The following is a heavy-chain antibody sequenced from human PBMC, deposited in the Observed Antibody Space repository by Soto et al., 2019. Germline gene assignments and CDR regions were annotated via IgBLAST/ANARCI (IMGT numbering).Heavy chain of an antibody. V-gene: IGHV4-31*03. CDR3: ASYGDYYDSSGYVDY. Sequence: PSETLSLTCTFSGVSISSGGYYCSWIRQHPGKGLEWIGYIYYSGSTYYNPSLKSRVTISVDTSKSQFSLKLSSVTAADTAVYYCASYGDYYDSSGYVDYWGQGTLVTVSS. J-gene: IGHJ4*02. CDR2: IYYSGST. CDR1: GVSISSGGYY. D-gene: IGHD3-22*01.